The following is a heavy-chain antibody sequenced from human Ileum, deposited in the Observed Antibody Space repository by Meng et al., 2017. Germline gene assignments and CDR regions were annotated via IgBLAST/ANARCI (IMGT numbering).Heavy chain of an antibody. Sequence: GESLKISCAASGFNFRSYAMSWVRQAPGKGLEWVSHISETGGSTYYADSVKGRFTISRDNSRDTLYLQMDSLRAEDTAVYYCAKRKGRTTVTPMDYWGQGTQVTGSS. CDR1: GFNFRSYA. J-gene: IGHJ4*02. CDR2: ISETGGST. D-gene: IGHD4-11*01. CDR3: AKRKGRTTVTPMDY. V-gene: IGHV3-23*01.